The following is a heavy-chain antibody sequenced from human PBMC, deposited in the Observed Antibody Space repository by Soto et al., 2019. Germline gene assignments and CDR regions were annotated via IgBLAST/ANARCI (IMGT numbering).Heavy chain of an antibody. Sequence: GASVKVSCKVSGYTLTELSMHWVRQAPGKGLEWIGGFDPEDGETIYAQKFRGRVTMTEDTSTDTAYMELSSLRSEDTAVYYCATGGRLRFLTQYYMDVWGKGTTVTVSS. J-gene: IGHJ6*03. CDR2: FDPEDGET. CDR3: ATGGRLRFLTQYYMDV. V-gene: IGHV1-24*01. D-gene: IGHD5-12*01. CDR1: GYTLTELS.